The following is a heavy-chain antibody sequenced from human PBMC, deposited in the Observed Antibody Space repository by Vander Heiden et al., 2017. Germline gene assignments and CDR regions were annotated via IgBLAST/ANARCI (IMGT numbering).Heavy chain of an antibody. CDR3: TTALSYYDFWSGYYMVRWFDP. D-gene: IGHD3-3*01. CDR2: IKSKTDGGTT. Sequence: RLSCAASGFTFSNAWMSWVRQAPGKGLEWVGRIKSKTDGGTTDYAAPVKGRFTISRDGSKNTLYLQMNSRKTEDTAVYYCTTALSYYDFWSGYYMVRWFDPWGQGTLVTVSS. CDR1: GFTFSNAW. V-gene: IGHV3-15*01. J-gene: IGHJ5*02.